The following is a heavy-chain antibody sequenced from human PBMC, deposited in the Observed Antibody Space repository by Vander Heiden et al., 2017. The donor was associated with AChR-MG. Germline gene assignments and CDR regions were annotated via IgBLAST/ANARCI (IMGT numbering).Heavy chain of an antibody. V-gene: IGHV4-31*03. CDR2: IYYSGST. D-gene: IGHD3-10*01. CDR1: GGSIRSGGYY. CDR3: ARGGLLWFGELLYRWDWFDP. J-gene: IGHJ5*02. Sequence: QVQLQESGPGLVKPSQTLSLTCTVSGGSIRSGGYYWGWIRQQPGKGLEWIGYIYYSGSTYYNPSLKSRVTISVDTSKNQFSLKLSSVTAADTAVYYCARGGLLWFGELLYRWDWFDPWGQGTLVTVSS.